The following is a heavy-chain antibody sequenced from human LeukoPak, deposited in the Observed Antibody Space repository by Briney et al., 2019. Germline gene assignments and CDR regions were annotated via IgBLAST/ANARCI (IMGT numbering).Heavy chain of an antibody. V-gene: IGHV3-11*04. J-gene: IGHJ4*02. CDR2: ISSSGSTI. CDR3: AKAGYDSSDWSFDY. Sequence: GGSLRLSCAASGFTFSDYYMSWIRQAPGKGLEWVSYISSSGSTIYYADSVKGRFTISRDNAKNSLYLQMNSLGAEDTAVYYCAKAGYDSSDWSFDYWGQGTLVTVSS. CDR1: GFTFSDYY. D-gene: IGHD3-22*01.